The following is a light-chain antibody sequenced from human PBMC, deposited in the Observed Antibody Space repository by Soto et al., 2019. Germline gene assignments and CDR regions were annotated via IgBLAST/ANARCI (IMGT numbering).Light chain of an antibody. CDR3: QQYNSYSGT. Sequence: TQMTRFPSPLSASVAKRVTITSRASQSISSWLAWYQQKPGKAPKPLIYKASSLESGVPSRFSGSGSGTEFTLTISRLQPDDFGTYYCQQYNSYSGTFGQGTKVEIK. CDR2: KAS. J-gene: IGKJ1*01. V-gene: IGKV1-5*03. CDR1: QSISSW.